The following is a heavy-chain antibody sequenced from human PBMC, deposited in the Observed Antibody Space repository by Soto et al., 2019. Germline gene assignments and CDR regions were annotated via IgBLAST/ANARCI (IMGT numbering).Heavy chain of an antibody. Sequence: EVQLLESGGGLVQPGGSLRLSCAASGFTFSSYAMSWVRQAAGKGLEWVSAISGSGGSTYYADSVNGRFTISRDNSKNTLYLQMNSLRAEDTAVYYCAKDPPASGSQSNWGQGTLVTVSS. D-gene: IGHD1-26*01. CDR2: ISGSGGST. V-gene: IGHV3-23*01. J-gene: IGHJ4*02. CDR3: AKDPPASGSQSN. CDR1: GFTFSSYA.